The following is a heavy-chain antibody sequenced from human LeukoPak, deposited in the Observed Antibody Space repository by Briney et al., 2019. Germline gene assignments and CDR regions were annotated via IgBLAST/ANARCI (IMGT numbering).Heavy chain of an antibody. J-gene: IGHJ4*02. D-gene: IGHD6-13*01. CDR1: GFIFSNYW. V-gene: IGHV3-7*01. CDR3: VKVSIAVAGSDY. CDR2: IKEDGSEK. Sequence: PGGSLRLSCAASGFIFSNYWMTWVRQAPGKGLEWVANIKEDGSEKYYLDSVSGRFTISRDNAKNSLYLQMNSLRAEDTAVYYCVKVSIAVAGSDYWGQGTLVTVSP.